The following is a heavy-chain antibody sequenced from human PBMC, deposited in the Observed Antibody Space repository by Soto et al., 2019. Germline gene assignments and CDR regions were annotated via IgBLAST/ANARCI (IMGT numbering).Heavy chain of an antibody. J-gene: IGHJ5*02. CDR2: IDPRDSYV. CDR1: GYTFTSFW. D-gene: IGHD2-2*01. V-gene: IGHV5-10-1*01. CDR3: ARLYCTTSTCDSWFDP. Sequence: GESLKISCTGFGYTFTSFWISWVRQMPGKGLEWMGRIDPRDSYVNYSPSFQGHVTISVDKSISTAYLQWGSLKASDTAMYYCARLYCTTSTCDSWFDPWGQGTLVTVSS.